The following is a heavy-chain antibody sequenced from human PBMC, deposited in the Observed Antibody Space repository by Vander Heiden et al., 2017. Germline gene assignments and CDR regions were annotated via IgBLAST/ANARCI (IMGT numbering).Heavy chain of an antibody. CDR1: GGSFSGYF. V-gene: IGHV4-34*01. Sequence: QVQLQQWGAGLLKPSETLSITCAVYGGSFSGYFWSWIRQPPGKGLELSGEINHSGSTNYNPSLKSRVTISVDTSKNQFSLKLSSVTAADTAVYYCAGRYRYCSSTSCYYFDYWGQGTLVTVSS. CDR3: AGRYRYCSSTSCYYFDY. CDR2: INHSGST. J-gene: IGHJ4*02. D-gene: IGHD2-2*01.